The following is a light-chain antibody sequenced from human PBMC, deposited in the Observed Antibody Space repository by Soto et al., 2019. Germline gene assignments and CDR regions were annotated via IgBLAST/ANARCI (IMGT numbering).Light chain of an antibody. V-gene: IGKV1-39*01. CDR3: QQSYSTLFT. CDR2: AAS. J-gene: IGKJ3*01. Sequence: DIQMTQSPSSLSASVGDRVTITCRASQTIIRYLNWYQQKPGRAPNLLIYAASSLQSGVPSRFSGSGSGTEXTLTIXXXXXXXXXXYYCQQSYSTLFTFGPGTKVEIK. CDR1: QTIIRY.